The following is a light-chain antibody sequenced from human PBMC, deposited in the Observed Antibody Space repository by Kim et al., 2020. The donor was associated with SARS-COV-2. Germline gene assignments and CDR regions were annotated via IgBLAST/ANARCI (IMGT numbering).Light chain of an antibody. CDR1: QSVSRY. J-gene: IGKJ4*01. CDR2: DAS. V-gene: IGKV3-11*01. CDR3: QQRSNWLT. Sequence: EIVLTQSPATLALSPWERATLSCRASQSVSRYLAWYQQKPGQAPRLLIHDASNRATGIPARFSGSGSGTDFTLTISSLEPEDFAVYYCQQRSNWLTFGGGTKVDIK.